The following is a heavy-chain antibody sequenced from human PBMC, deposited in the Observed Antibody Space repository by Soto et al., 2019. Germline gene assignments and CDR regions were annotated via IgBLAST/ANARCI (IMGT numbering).Heavy chain of an antibody. V-gene: IGHV4-39*01. Sequence: QLRLQESGPGLVKPSETLSLTCTVSGGSISNNDDYFTWIRQPPGKGLEWIGSIFYTGSTYYNSSLKSRLTISVDSSNKQFSLRLSSVTAADTAVYYCARRPYRLGVPNGLEVWGQGATVTVSS. CDR1: GGSISNNDDY. J-gene: IGHJ6*02. CDR2: IFYTGST. D-gene: IGHD1-26*01. CDR3: ARRPYRLGVPNGLEV.